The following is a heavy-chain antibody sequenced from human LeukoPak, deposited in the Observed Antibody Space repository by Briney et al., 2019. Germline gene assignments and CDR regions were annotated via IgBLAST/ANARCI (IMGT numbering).Heavy chain of an antibody. CDR1: GFTFSSYA. J-gene: IGHJ4*02. V-gene: IGHV3-23*01. Sequence: PGGSLRLSCAASGFTFSSYAMSWVRQTPGKGLERVSGISGSGGSTYYADSVKGRFTISRDNSKNTLYLQLNSLRAEDTAVYYCAKAGGWPYYFDYWGQGTLVTVSS. CDR2: ISGSGGST. CDR3: AKAGGWPYYFDY. D-gene: IGHD6-19*01.